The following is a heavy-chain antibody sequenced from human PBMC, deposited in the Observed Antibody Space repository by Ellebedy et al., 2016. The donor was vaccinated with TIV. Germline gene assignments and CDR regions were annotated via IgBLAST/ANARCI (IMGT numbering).Heavy chain of an antibody. V-gene: IGHV3-23*01. Sequence: GGSLRLSXAASGFTFSNYAMNWVRQAPGKGLEWVSGITGSGDSTYYADSVKGRFTISRDNSKNTLYLQMNSLRDDDTAVYYCARETTRRVDYWGQGTLVTVSS. J-gene: IGHJ4*02. CDR2: ITGSGDST. D-gene: IGHD4-17*01. CDR3: ARETTRRVDY. CDR1: GFTFSNYA.